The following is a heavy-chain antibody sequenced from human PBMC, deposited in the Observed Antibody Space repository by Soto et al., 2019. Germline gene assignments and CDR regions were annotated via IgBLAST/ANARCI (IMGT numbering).Heavy chain of an antibody. V-gene: IGHV4-61*08. Sequence: PSETLSLTCAVSGGSISSGGYSWSWIRQPPGKGLEWIGYIYYSGSTNYNPSLKSRVTISVDTSKNQFSLKLSSVTAADTAVYYCATQSSTGYFDYWGHGTLVTVSS. CDR1: GGSISSGGYS. CDR3: ATQSSTGYFDY. J-gene: IGHJ4*01. CDR2: IYYSGST. D-gene: IGHD3-9*01.